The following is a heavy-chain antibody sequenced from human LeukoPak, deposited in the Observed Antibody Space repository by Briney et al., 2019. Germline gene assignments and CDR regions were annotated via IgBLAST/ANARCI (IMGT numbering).Heavy chain of an antibody. D-gene: IGHD3-3*01. CDR3: ASTRVSSANDYDFWSGDSWFDP. Sequence: GASVKVSCKASGGTFSSYTISWVRQAPGQGLEWMGRIIPILGIANYAQKFQGRVTITADKSTSTAYMELGSLRSEDTAVYYCASTRVSSANDYDFWSGDSWFDPWGQGTLVTVSS. V-gene: IGHV1-69*02. CDR1: GGTFSSYT. J-gene: IGHJ5*02. CDR2: IIPILGIA.